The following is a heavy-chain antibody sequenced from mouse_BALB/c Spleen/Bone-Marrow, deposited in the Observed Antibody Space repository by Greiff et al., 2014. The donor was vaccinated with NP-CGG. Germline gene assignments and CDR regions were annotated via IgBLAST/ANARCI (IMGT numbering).Heavy chain of an antibody. CDR1: GYTFTXYD. CDR3: AGRYDDFDS. V-gene: IGHV1-85*01. CDR2: IFPGDGST. Sequence: QLKESGAELVKPGASVKLSCKASGYTFTXYDINXXXXXXXXGLEWIGWIFPGDGSTKYNEKFKGKATLTTDKSSSTAYMQLSRLTSEDSAVYFCAGRYDDFDSWGQGTTLTVSS. J-gene: IGHJ2*01. D-gene: IGHD2-14*01.